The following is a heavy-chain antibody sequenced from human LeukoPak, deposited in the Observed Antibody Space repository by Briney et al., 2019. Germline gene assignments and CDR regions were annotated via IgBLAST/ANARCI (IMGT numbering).Heavy chain of an antibody. V-gene: IGHV4-59*01. CDR2: IYYSGST. CDR1: GGSISSYY. CDR3: ARARGDVVVPAAIYDYYYYMDV. Sequence: SETLSLTCTVSGGSISSYYWSWIRQPPGKGLEWLGYIYYSGSTNYTPSLKSRVTISVDTSKNQFSLKLSSVTAADTAVYYCARARGDVVVPAAIYDYYYYMDVWGKGTTVTVSS. D-gene: IGHD2-2*02. J-gene: IGHJ6*03.